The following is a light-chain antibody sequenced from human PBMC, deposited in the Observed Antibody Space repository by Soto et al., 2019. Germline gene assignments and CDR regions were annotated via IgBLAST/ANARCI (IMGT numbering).Light chain of an antibody. Sequence: EIVLTQSPGTLSLSPGERATLSCRASQSVSSSYLAWYQQKPGQAPRLLIYGASSRATGIPDRFSGSGSGTDFPLTISRLEHEDFAVYYCQQYGSSPLLTFGGGTKVEIK. J-gene: IGKJ4*01. CDR3: QQYGSSPLLT. V-gene: IGKV3-20*01. CDR2: GAS. CDR1: QSVSSSY.